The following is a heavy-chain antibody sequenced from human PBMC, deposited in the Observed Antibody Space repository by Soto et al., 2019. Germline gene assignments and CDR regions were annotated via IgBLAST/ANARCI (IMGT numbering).Heavy chain of an antibody. D-gene: IGHD3-22*01. CDR3: ARQYGSSGYWGRHDAFDI. V-gene: IGHV5-51*01. J-gene: IGHJ3*02. CDR1: GYSFTSYW. Sequence: GESLKISCKGSGYSFTSYWIGWVRQMPGKGLEWMGIIYPGDSDTRYSPSFQGQVTISADKSISTAYLQWSSLKASDTAMYYCARQYGSSGYWGRHDAFDIWGQGTMVTVSS. CDR2: IYPGDSDT.